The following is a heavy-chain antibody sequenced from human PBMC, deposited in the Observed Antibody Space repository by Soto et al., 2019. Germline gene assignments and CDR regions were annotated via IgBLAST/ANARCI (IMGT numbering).Heavy chain of an antibody. J-gene: IGHJ6*02. D-gene: IGHD3-22*01. V-gene: IGHV1-69*13. Sequence: SVKVSCKASGGTFSSYAISWVRQAPGQGLEWMGGIIPIFGTANYAQKFQGRVTITADESTGTAYMELSSLRSEDTAVYYCALTMIVVVIPPYYYYGMDVRGQGTTVTVSS. CDR3: ALTMIVVVIPPYYYYGMDV. CDR1: GGTFSSYA. CDR2: IIPIFGTA.